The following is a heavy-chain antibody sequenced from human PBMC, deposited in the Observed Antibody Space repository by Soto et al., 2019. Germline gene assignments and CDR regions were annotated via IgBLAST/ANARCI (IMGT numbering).Heavy chain of an antibody. CDR3: ARERYDSSPGSGYYYGMDV. Sequence: EVQLVESGGGLVQPGGSLRLSCAASGFTFSSYSMNWVRQSPGKGLEWVSYISSSSSTIYYADSVKGRFTISRDNAKNSLYLQMNSLRDEDTAVYYCARERYDSSPGSGYYYGMDVWGQGTTVTVSS. V-gene: IGHV3-48*02. CDR2: ISSSSSTI. CDR1: GFTFSSYS. J-gene: IGHJ6*02. D-gene: IGHD3-22*01.